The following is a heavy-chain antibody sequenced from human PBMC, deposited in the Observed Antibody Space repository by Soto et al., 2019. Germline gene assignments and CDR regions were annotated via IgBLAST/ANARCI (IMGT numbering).Heavy chain of an antibody. J-gene: IGHJ4*02. CDR2: IYYSGGT. Sequence: QVRRQESGPGLVKPSHTLSLTCTVSGGFISTGDYCWSWIRQPPGKGLEWIGFIYYSGGTYYNPSLKSRVTISIDTPKKQFSLKLSSLTAADTAVYYCARAMWTVSPPYFDFWGLGTLVTVSS. D-gene: IGHD2-21*01. CDR1: GGFISTGDYC. CDR3: ARAMWTVSPPYFDF. V-gene: IGHV4-30-4*01.